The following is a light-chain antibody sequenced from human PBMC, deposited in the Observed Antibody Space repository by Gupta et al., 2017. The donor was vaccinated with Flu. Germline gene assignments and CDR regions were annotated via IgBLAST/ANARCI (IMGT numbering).Light chain of an antibody. J-gene: IGLJ1*01. V-gene: IGLV4-60*02. Sequence: QPVLTPSSSASASVAPSAKLTCPLPTAHIGSIIAWHQRQPGKAPLSLMKLVGSGSYETGSGVPYRVSGSGPAAALHITSSNLQVEDEYYYYCGKWNSSGYVFGAGTKLTVI. CDR2: LVGSGSY. CDR1: TAHIGSI. CDR3: GKWNSSGYV.